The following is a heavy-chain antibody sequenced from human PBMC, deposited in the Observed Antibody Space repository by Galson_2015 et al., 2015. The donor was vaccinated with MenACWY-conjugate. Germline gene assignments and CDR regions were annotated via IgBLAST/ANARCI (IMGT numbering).Heavy chain of an antibody. D-gene: IGHD2-2*01. CDR1: GLTVNNNF. CDR2: IFSGGTT. V-gene: IGHV3-53*01. CDR3: ARYCSRTGCSGGGGGDVDY. J-gene: IGHJ4*02. Sequence: SLRLSCVASGLTVNNNFMTWVRQAPGKGLEWVSVIFSGGTTNYADSVKGRFIISRDNSKNMLYLQMNSLRAEDTAVYYCARYCSRTGCSGGGGGDVDYWGQGTLVTVSS.